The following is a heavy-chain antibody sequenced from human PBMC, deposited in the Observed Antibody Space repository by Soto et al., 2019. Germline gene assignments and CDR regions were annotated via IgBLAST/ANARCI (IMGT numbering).Heavy chain of an antibody. CDR1: GGTFSSYA. CDR3: AGTHYDYVWGRPGAFDI. J-gene: IGHJ3*02. V-gene: IGHV1-69*13. CDR2: IIPIFGTA. Sequence: SVKVSCKASGGTFSSYAISWVRQATGQGLEWMGGIIPIFGTANYAQKFQGRVTITADESTSTAYMELSSLRSEDTAVYYCAGTHYDYVWGRPGAFDIWGEGTMVIVS. D-gene: IGHD3-16*01.